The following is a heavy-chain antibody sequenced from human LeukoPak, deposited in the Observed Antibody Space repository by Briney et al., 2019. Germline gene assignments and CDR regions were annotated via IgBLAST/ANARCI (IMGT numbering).Heavy chain of an antibody. Sequence: ASVKVSCKASGYTFTGYYMHWVRQAPGQGLEWMGWIYPNTGGIQFAQKFQGRVTMTRDTSISTAYMELSGLRSDDTAVYYCARFDPPYYYGSGSYDAYWGQGTLVTVSS. CDR1: GYTFTGYY. D-gene: IGHD3-10*01. CDR2: IYPNTGGI. J-gene: IGHJ4*02. V-gene: IGHV1-2*02. CDR3: ARFDPPYYYGSGSYDAY.